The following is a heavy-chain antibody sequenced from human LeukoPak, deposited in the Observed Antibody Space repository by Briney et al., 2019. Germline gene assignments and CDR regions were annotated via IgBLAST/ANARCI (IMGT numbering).Heavy chain of an antibody. CDR1: GFTFSSYA. D-gene: IGHD6-13*01. J-gene: IGHJ5*02. Sequence: GGSLRLSCAASGFTFSSYAMSWVRQAPGKGLEWVSGINWNGGSTGYADSVKGRFTISRDNAKNSLYLQMNSLRAEDTALYHCARGIAAAVYNWFDPWGQGTLVTVSS. CDR2: INWNGGST. V-gene: IGHV3-20*01. CDR3: ARGIAAAVYNWFDP.